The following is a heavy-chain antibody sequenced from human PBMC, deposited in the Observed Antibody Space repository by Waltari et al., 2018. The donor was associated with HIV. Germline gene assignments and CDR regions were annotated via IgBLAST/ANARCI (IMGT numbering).Heavy chain of an antibody. Sequence: EVQLVESGGGLVHPGGSLRLSVAASAFTFSNYWLNWVRQAPGKGLGWIANIKQDRSGQYYVASGRRRVTIARDNAKNSVYLEMTGLRAEDTAVFYCGSARDSYGNYGVDVWGQGTTVIVSS. D-gene: IGHD5-18*01. J-gene: IGHJ6*02. CDR1: AFTFSNYW. CDR3: GSARDSYGNYGVDV. V-gene: IGHV3-7*01. CDR2: IKQDRSGQ.